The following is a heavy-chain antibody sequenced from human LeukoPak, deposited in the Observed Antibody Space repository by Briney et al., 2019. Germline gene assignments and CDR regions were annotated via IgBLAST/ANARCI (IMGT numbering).Heavy chain of an antibody. CDR1: GFTFSSYA. D-gene: IGHD3-16*01. CDR2: ISGSGGGT. Sequence: GGSLRLSCAASGFTFSSYAMSWVRQAPGKGLEWVSTISGSGGGTYYADSVKGRFTIARDNSQNTLYLQMNSLTAGDTAVYYCAKAPDLGGFDCWGQGTLVTISS. V-gene: IGHV3-23*01. J-gene: IGHJ4*02. CDR3: AKAPDLGGFDC.